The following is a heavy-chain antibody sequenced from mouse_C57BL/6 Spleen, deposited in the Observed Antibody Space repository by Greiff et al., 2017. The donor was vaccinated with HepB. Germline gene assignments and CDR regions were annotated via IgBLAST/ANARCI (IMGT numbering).Heavy chain of an antibody. J-gene: IGHJ4*01. D-gene: IGHD2-4*01. CDR3: AREGKVYDYDEGNYAMDY. CDR2: INPNYGTT. Sequence: VHVKQSGPELVKPGASVKISCKASGYSFTDYNMNWVKQSNGKSLEWIGVINPNYGTTSYNQKFKGKATLTVDQSSSTAYMQLNSLTSEDSAVYYCAREGKVYDYDEGNYAMDYWGQGTSVTVSS. V-gene: IGHV1-39*01. CDR1: GYSFTDYN.